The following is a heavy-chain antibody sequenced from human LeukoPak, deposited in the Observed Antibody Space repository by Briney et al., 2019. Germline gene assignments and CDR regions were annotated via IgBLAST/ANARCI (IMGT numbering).Heavy chain of an antibody. J-gene: IGHJ5*02. V-gene: IGHV4-59*11. D-gene: IGHD1-1*01. CDR1: GGYISSHY. CDR2: IYYSGSN. CDR3: AREGGPYSGNDVWFHL. Sequence: SETLSLTCTVSGGYISSHYWRWSRQPPGRVLGWNGYIYYSGSNNYNPYLKSRVTISVDTSNNQFSLKLSSVTAADTAVYYWAREGGPYSGNDVWFHLWGQGTLVSVSS.